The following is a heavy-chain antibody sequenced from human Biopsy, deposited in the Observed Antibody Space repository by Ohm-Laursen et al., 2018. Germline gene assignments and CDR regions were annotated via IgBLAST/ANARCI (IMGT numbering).Heavy chain of an antibody. CDR1: GFTFNSYS. Sequence: SLRLSCSASGFTFNSYSMNWVRQVPGKGLEWVSSITRDSASIHYADSMKGRFTISRDNAKNSLYLQMNSLRAEDTAIYYCAKGRVGNAGSLDIWGHGTMVTVSS. V-gene: IGHV3-21*04. CDR2: ITRDSASI. D-gene: IGHD2-15*01. CDR3: AKGRVGNAGSLDI. J-gene: IGHJ3*02.